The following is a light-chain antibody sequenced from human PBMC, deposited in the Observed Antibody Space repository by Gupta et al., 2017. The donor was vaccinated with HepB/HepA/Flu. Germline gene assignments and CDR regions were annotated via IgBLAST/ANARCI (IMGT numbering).Light chain of an antibody. J-gene: IGLJ1*01. CDR2: GTT. V-gene: IGLV1-40*01. Sequence: QSVLTPPPSVSGAPGQSVTISCTGSGSNIGAGYDVHWYQQLPGTALKLLIFGTTNRPSGVPDRFSCSKSGTSASLATTGLQAEDEADYYCYSSDNSMSAPYVFGTGTRVTVL. CDR3: YSSDNSMSAPYV. CDR1: GSNIGAGYD.